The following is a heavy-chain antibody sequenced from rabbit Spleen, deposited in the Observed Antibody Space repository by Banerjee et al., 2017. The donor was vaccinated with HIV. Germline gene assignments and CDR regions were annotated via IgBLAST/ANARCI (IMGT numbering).Heavy chain of an antibody. CDR2: IDPVFGIT. V-gene: IGHV1S7*01. Sequence: QLVESGGGLVQPGGSLKLSCTASGFTLSSYYMNWVRQVPGKGLEWIGYIDPVFGITYYANWVNGRFSISRENAQNTVFLQMTSLTAADTATYFCARDAATSFSSYGMDLWGPGTLVTVS. D-gene: IGHD8-1*01. J-gene: IGHJ6*01. CDR1: GFTLSSYY. CDR3: ARDAATSFSSYGMDL.